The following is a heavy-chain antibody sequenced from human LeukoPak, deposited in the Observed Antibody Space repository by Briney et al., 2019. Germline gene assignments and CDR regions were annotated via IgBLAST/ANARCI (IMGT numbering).Heavy chain of an antibody. CDR2: INPSGGST. CDR1: GYTFTNYV. V-gene: IGHV1-46*01. D-gene: IGHD5-24*01. J-gene: IGHJ3*02. Sequence: ASVKVSCKTSGYTFTNYVMNWVRQAPGQGLEWMGIINPSGGSTSYAQKFQGRVTMTRDTSTSTVYMGLSSLRSEDTAVYYCASARDGLPHDAFDIWGQGTMVTVSS. CDR3: ASARDGLPHDAFDI.